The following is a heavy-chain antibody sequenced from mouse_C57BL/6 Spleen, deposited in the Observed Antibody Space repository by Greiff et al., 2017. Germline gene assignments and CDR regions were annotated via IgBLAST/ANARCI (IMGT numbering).Heavy chain of an antibody. CDR1: GYAFSSSW. J-gene: IGHJ2*01. V-gene: IGHV1-82*01. CDR3: ARGLYYDYDVDY. CDR2: IYPGDGDT. D-gene: IGHD2-4*01. Sequence: QVQLKQSGPELVKPGASVKISCKASGYAFSSSWMNWVKQRPGKGLEWIGRIYPGDGDTNYNGKFKGKATLTADKSSSTAYMQLSSLTSEDSAVYFCARGLYYDYDVDYWGQGTTLTVSS.